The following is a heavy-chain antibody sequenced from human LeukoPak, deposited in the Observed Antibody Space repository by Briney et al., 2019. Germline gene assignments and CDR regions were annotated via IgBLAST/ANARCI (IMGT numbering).Heavy chain of an antibody. CDR1: GFTFSSYG. CDR2: IWYDGSKK. V-gene: IGHV3-33*01. CDR3: ARGYSSGYYGDY. D-gene: IGHD3-22*01. Sequence: GGSLRLSCAASGFTFSSYGMHWVRQAPGKGLEWMAVIWYDGSKKFYADSVKGRFTISRDNSKNTLYLQMNSLRAEDTAVYYCARGYSSGYYGDYWGQGTLVTVSS. J-gene: IGHJ4*02.